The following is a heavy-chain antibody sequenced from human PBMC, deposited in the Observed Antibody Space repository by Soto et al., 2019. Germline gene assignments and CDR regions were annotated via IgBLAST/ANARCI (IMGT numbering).Heavy chain of an antibody. CDR3: ARESGGSSPEEFDY. CDR1: GFSLSTYA. V-gene: IGHV3-30-3*01. D-gene: IGHD2-15*01. Sequence: QVQLVESGGGVVQPGRSLRLSCAASGFSLSTYAMHWVRQAPGKGLEWVAVILSDGINKYYADSVKGRFTISRDISKNTLYLQMIILRPEDTAVYYCARESGGSSPEEFDYWGQGTLVTVSS. CDR2: ILSDGINK. J-gene: IGHJ4*02.